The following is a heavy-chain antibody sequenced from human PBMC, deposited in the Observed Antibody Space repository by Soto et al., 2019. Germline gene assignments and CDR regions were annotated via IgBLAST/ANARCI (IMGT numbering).Heavy chain of an antibody. CDR1: GYPFTAFD. Sequence: QVQLVQSGAEVKKPGASVKVSCEASGYPFTAFDINWVRQAAGQGLEWMVWMNPSSGDSAFAQRFQDRITMTRTTSISTAYMELSRLTSDDTAVYYCVRQPGGVATPGDDYWGQGTLVTVSS. CDR3: VRQPGGVATPGDDY. CDR2: MNPSSGDS. D-gene: IGHD2-15*01. J-gene: IGHJ4*02. V-gene: IGHV1-8*01.